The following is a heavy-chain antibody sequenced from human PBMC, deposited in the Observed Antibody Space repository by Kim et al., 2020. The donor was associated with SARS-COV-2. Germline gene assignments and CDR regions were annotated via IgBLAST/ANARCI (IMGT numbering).Heavy chain of an antibody. D-gene: IGHD3-9*01. CDR1: GYSFTSYW. J-gene: IGHJ3*02. CDR2: IDPSDSYT. V-gene: IGHV5-10-1*01. Sequence: GESLKISCKGSGYSFTSYWISWVRQMPGKGLEWMGRIDPSDSYTNYSPSFQGHVTISADKSISTAYLQWSSLKASDTAMYYCARSYDTNPDAFDIWGQGTMVTVSS. CDR3: ARSYDTNPDAFDI.